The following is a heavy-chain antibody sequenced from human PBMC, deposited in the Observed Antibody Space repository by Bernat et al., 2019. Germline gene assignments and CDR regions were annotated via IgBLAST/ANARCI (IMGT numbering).Heavy chain of an antibody. V-gene: IGHV4-59*12. J-gene: IGHJ5*02. Sequence: QVQLQESGPGLVKPSETLSLTCTVSGGSISSYYWSWIRQPPGKGLEWIGYIYYSGSTNYNPSLKSRVTISVDTSKNQFSLKLSSVTAADTAVYYCARDAIAAAEGWFDPWGQGTLVTVSS. CDR3: ARDAIAAAEGWFDP. CDR2: IYYSGST. D-gene: IGHD6-13*01. CDR1: GGSISSYY.